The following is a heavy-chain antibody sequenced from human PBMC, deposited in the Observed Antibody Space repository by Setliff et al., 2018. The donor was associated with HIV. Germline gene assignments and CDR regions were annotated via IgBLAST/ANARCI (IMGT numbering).Heavy chain of an antibody. CDR3: ARGHPTYYDSSGYYYGVDHYFDY. Sequence: SETLSLTCAVYGGSFSGYYWSWIRQPPGKGLEWIGEINHSGSTNYNPSLKSRVTISVDTSKNQFSLKLSSVTAADTAVYYCARGHPTYYDSSGYYYGVDHYFDYWGQGTLVTVS. V-gene: IGHV4-34*01. CDR1: GGSFSGYY. CDR2: INHSGST. D-gene: IGHD3-22*01. J-gene: IGHJ4*02.